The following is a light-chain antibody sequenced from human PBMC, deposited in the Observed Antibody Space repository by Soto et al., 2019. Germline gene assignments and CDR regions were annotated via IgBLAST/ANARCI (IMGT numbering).Light chain of an antibody. CDR3: QKHNLYPWT. CDR2: EAS. J-gene: IGKJ1*01. V-gene: IGKV1-5*01. CDR1: QSISTW. Sequence: DIQMTHSPSTLSTSVLDIVTITFRASQSISTWLAWYQQKPGKAPNLLIYEASTLENGVSSRFSGSGSGTEFTLTISSLQPDDIATYYCQKHNLYPWTFGQGTKVDIK.